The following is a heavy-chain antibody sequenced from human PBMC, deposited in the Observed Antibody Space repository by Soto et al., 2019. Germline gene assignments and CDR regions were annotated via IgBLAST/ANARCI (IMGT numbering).Heavy chain of an antibody. J-gene: IGHJ3*02. CDR2: IYYSGST. V-gene: IGHV4-39*01. D-gene: IGHD5-12*01. CDR3: ASTNNSGYDGNAFDI. CDR1: GGSISSSSYY. Sequence: QLQLQESGPGLVKPSETLSLTCTVSGGSISSSSYYWGWIRQPPGKGLEWIGSIYYSGSTYYNPSLKSRVTISVDTSKNQFSLKLSSVTAADTAAYYCASTNNSGYDGNAFDIWGQGTMVTVSS.